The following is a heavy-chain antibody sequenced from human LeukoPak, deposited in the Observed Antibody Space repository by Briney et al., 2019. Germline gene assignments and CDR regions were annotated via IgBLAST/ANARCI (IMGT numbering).Heavy chain of an antibody. V-gene: IGHV3-48*01. CDR1: GFTLSSHN. CDR2: ISSSGSIT. D-gene: IGHD1-26*01. Sequence: PGGSLRLSCAASGFTLSSHNINWVRQAPGKGLEWVSHISSSGSITYYGDSVKGRITISRDNAKNSVSLYMNSLRAEDSAVYYCARAGSVGAIQEAFDYWGQGTLVTVSS. J-gene: IGHJ4*02. CDR3: ARAGSVGAIQEAFDY.